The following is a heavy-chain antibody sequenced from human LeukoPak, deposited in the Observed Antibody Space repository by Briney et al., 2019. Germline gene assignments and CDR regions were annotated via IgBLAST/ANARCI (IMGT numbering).Heavy chain of an antibody. D-gene: IGHD3-22*01. Sequence: GASVKVSCKASGYTFSSYAISWVRQAPGQGLEWMGWIGAYNGNTNYAQKLQGRVTMTTDASASTAYMELRSLRSDDTAVYYCARERAEYYYDSSGYFAFDIWGQGTMVTVSS. V-gene: IGHV1-18*01. CDR1: GYTFSSYA. CDR2: IGAYNGNT. CDR3: ARERAEYYYDSSGYFAFDI. J-gene: IGHJ3*02.